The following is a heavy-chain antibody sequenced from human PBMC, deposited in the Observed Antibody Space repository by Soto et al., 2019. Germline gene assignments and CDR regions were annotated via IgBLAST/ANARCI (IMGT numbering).Heavy chain of an antibody. CDR2: GST. Sequence: GSTYYNPSLKSRVTISVDTSKNQFSLKLSSVTAADTAVYYCARSNIVATISDYYGMDVWGQGTTVTVSS. J-gene: IGHJ6*02. D-gene: IGHD5-12*01. CDR3: ARSNIVATISDYYGMDV. V-gene: IGHV4-31*02.